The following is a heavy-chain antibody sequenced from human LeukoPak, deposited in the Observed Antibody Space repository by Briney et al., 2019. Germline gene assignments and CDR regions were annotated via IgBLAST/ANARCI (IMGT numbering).Heavy chain of an antibody. CDR3: ARAVGPFDY. V-gene: IGHV3-33*08. CDR1: GFTFSDYY. Sequence: PGGSLRLSCAASGFTFSDYYMSWIRQAPGKGLEWVSVIWNDGSNKYYADSVKGRFTISRDNLRNTLYLQMNSLRVEDTAVYYCARAVGPFDYWGQGTLVTVSS. D-gene: IGHD2-15*01. CDR2: IWNDGSNK. J-gene: IGHJ4*02.